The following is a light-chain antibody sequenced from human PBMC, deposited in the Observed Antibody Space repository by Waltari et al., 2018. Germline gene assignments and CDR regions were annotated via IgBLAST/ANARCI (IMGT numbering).Light chain of an antibody. J-gene: IGKJ1*01. CDR2: WAS. Sequence: DIVMTQSPDSLAVSLGDRATINGKSSQSVFYSSNNKNYLAWFQQKPGQPPKLLIYWASTRESGVPDRFSGSGSETDFTLTISSLQAEDVAVYFCQQYYTPPWTFGQGTKVEIK. V-gene: IGKV4-1*01. CDR3: QQYYTPPWT. CDR1: QSVFYSSNNKNY.